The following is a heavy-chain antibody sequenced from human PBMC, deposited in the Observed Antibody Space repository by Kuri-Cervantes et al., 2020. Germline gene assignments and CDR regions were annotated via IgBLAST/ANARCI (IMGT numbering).Heavy chain of an antibody. CDR1: GGSVSSGSYY. Sequence: SETLSLTCTVAGGSVSSGSYYWSWIRQPPGKGLEWIGYISNSGSTNYNPSLKSRVTISVDTSKNQFSLKLSSVTAADTAVYYCARGPGSYDSSGYYLFDYWGQGTLVTVSS. J-gene: IGHJ4*02. V-gene: IGHV4-61*01. CDR3: ARGPGSYDSSGYYLFDY. CDR2: ISNSGST. D-gene: IGHD3-22*01.